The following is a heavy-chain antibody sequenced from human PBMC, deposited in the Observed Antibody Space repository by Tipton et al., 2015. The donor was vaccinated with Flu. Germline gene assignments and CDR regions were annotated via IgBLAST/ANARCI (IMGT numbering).Heavy chain of an antibody. D-gene: IGHD3-22*01. CDR3: ARGYYYDSSGYYGY. CDR2: IYTSGST. V-gene: IGHV4-4*07. J-gene: IGHJ4*02. Sequence: TLSLTCTASGGSISSYYWSWIRQPAGKGLEWIGRIYTSGSTNYNPSLKSRVTISVDTSKNQFSLKLSSVTAADTAVYYCARGYYYDSSGYYGYWGQGTLVTVSS. CDR1: GGSISSYY.